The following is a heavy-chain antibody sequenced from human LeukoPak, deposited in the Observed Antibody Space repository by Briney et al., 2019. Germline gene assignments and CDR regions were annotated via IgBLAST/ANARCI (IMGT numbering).Heavy chain of an antibody. Sequence: SSVKVSCKASGGTFATYSYSWVRQAPGQGLEWMGRIIPALDKTIYAQKFQGRVTITADKTTNTAYMDLSSLRSEDTAVYYCARAGQISTGAYFDYWGQGTLVTVSS. D-gene: IGHD3-10*01. J-gene: IGHJ4*02. CDR1: GGTFATYS. CDR3: ARAGQISTGAYFDY. V-gene: IGHV1-69*08. CDR2: IIPALDKT.